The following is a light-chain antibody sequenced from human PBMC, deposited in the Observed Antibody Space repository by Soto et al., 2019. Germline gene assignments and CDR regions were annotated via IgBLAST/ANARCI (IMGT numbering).Light chain of an antibody. J-gene: IGKJ1*01. CDR1: QSISSW. Sequence: DIQMTQSPSTLSASVGDRVTITCRASQSISSWLAWYQQKPGKAPKLLIYKASSLESGVPSRFSGSGSGTEFTLTISSLQPDDFATYYGQQYNSYSRTFGQGTKVDI. CDR3: QQYNSYSRT. CDR2: KAS. V-gene: IGKV1-5*03.